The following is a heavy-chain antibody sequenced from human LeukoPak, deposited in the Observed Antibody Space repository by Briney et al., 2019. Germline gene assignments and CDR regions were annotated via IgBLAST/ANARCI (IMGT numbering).Heavy chain of an antibody. CDR3: ARSPFGAYFDY. CDR2: IKQDGSGK. J-gene: IGHJ4*02. Sequence: GGSLRLSCAASGFTFSSYWMSWVRQAPGKGLEWVANIKQDGSGKYYVDSVKGRFTISRDNAKNSLYLQMNSLRAEDTAVYYCARSPFGAYFDYWGQGTLVTVSS. V-gene: IGHV3-7*01. CDR1: GFTFSSYW. D-gene: IGHD3-3*01.